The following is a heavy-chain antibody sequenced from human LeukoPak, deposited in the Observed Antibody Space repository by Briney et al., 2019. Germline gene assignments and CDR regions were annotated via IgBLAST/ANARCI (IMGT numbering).Heavy chain of an antibody. CDR3: ARRRRIVGATPGAFDI. D-gene: IGHD1-26*01. Sequence: PSETLSLTCTVSGGSISSRSYYWGWLRQPPGKGLEWIASIFYSGSTYHNPSLKSRVTISVDTSKSQFSLKLSSVTAADTAVYYCARRRRIVGATPGAFDIWGQGTMVTVSS. V-gene: IGHV4-39*01. CDR1: GGSISSRSYY. CDR2: IFYSGST. J-gene: IGHJ3*02.